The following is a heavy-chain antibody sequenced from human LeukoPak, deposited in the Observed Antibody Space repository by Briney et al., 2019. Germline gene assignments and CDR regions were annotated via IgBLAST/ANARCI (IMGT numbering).Heavy chain of an antibody. V-gene: IGHV4-4*07. CDR3: ARSAHGGNAGVFDY. CDR2: IYTSGST. Sequence: SETLSLTCTVSGGSISSYYWSWIWQPAGKGLEWIGHIYTSGSTNYNPSLKSPVTMSVDTSKNQFSLKLNSVTAADTAVYYCARSAHGGNAGVFDYWGQGTLVTVSS. CDR1: GGSISSYY. J-gene: IGHJ4*02. D-gene: IGHD4-23*01.